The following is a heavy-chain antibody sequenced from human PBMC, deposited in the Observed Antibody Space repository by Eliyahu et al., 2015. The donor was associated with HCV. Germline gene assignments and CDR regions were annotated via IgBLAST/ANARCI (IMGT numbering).Heavy chain of an antibody. Sequence: EVQLLESGGGLVQPGGSLRLSCAASGFXFSSDAMSWVRQAPGKGLGWVSAISGSGGSTYYADSVKGRFTISRDNSKNTLYLQMNSLRAEDTAVYYCAKDPWGRDGMDVWGQGTTVTVSS. J-gene: IGHJ6*02. CDR3: AKDPWGRDGMDV. CDR2: ISGSGGST. V-gene: IGHV3-23*01. CDR1: GFXFSSDA. D-gene: IGHD3-16*01.